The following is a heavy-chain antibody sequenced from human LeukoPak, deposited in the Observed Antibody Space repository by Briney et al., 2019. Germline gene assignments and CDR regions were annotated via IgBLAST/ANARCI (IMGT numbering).Heavy chain of an antibody. CDR3: TLRNYYYYGMDV. CDR2: IRSKANSSAT. Sequence: GGSLKLSCAASGLTFSGSAMHWVRQASGKGREGVGRIRSKANSSATAYAASVKGRFTISRDDSKNPAYLQINSLKTEDTAVYYCTLRNYYYYGMDVWGQGTTVTVSS. CDR1: GLTFSGSA. V-gene: IGHV3-73*01. J-gene: IGHJ6*02.